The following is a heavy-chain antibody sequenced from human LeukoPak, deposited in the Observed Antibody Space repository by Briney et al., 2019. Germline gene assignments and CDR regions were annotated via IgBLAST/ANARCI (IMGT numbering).Heavy chain of an antibody. V-gene: IGHV4-59*01. D-gene: IGHD6-13*01. CDR1: GGSINSYY. Sequence: PSETLSLTCTVSGGSINSYYWSWIRQPPGKGLEWIGHISYSGTTNYNPSLKGRVTISVAPSKNQFSLKLRSVTAPDTAVYYCARDRGNYFDYWGQGTLVTVSS. J-gene: IGHJ4*02. CDR3: ARDRGNYFDY. CDR2: ISYSGTT.